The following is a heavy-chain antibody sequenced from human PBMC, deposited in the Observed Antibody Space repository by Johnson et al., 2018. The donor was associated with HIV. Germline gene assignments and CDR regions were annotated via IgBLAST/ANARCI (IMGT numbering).Heavy chain of an antibody. CDR2: IKSKTDGGTP. V-gene: IGHV3-15*01. Sequence: VQLVESGGGLVKPGGSLRLSCAASGFTFSNAWMSWVRQAPGKGLELVGRIKSKTDGGTPDYAAPVNGRFTISRDDSKHTLYQQINSLTTEDTAVYYCTTSGRRDGYNYAGDAFDIWGQGTMVTVSS. D-gene: IGHD5-24*01. J-gene: IGHJ3*02. CDR1: GFTFSNAW. CDR3: TTSGRRDGYNYAGDAFDI.